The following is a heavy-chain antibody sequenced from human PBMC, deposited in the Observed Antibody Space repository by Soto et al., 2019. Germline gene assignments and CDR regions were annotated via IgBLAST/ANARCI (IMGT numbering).Heavy chain of an antibody. V-gene: IGHV1-69*01. CDR1: RGTFSSYA. CDR3: ARGTQSEYSSSSSFDY. Sequence: QVQLVQSGAEVKKPGPAVKVSCKASRGTFSSYAISWVRQAPGQGLEWMGGIVPIFGTANYAQKFQGRVTITADESTSTAYMELSSLRSEDTAVYYCARGTQSEYSSSSSFDYWGQGTLVTVSS. D-gene: IGHD6-6*01. J-gene: IGHJ4*02. CDR2: IVPIFGTA.